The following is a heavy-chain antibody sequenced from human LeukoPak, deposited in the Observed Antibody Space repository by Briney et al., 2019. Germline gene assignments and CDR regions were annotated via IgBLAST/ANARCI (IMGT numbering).Heavy chain of an antibody. V-gene: IGHV1-2*02. J-gene: IGHJ4*02. D-gene: IGHD5-12*01. Sequence: ASVKVSCKASGYTFTGYYMHWVRQAPGLGLEWMGWINPNSGDTNHAQKFQGRVTMTRDTSIRTAYLELSGLKSDDTAVYYCAKNPYEYYFDYWGQGTLVTVSS. CDR1: GYTFTGYY. CDR2: INPNSGDT. CDR3: AKNPYEYYFDY.